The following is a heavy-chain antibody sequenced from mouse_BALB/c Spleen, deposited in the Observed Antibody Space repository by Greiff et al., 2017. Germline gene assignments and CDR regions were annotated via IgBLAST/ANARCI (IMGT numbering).Heavy chain of an antibody. CDR3: AMGDYDDGAWFAY. Sequence: QVQLKESGAELAKPGASVKMSCKASGYTFTSYWMHWVKQRPGQGLEWIGYINPSTGYTEYNQKFKDKATLTADKSSSTAYMQLSSLTSEDSAVYYCAMGDYDDGAWFAYWGQGTLVTVSA. J-gene: IGHJ3*01. CDR1: GYTFTSYW. D-gene: IGHD2-4*01. CDR2: INPSTGYT. V-gene: IGHV1-7*01.